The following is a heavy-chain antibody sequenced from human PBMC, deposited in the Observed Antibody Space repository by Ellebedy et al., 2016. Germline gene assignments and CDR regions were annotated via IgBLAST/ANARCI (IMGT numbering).Heavy chain of an antibody. Sequence: GGSLRLSCAASGCTSKNYWMQWVRQAPGKGLMWVSRVSTDGSSTGYAASVRGRFTTSRDKARNTVYLQMNSLRAEDTAVYYCACWGGQKRFQGPLDFWGQGSLVIVSS. V-gene: IGHV3-74*01. CDR1: GCTSKNYW. J-gene: IGHJ4*02. CDR2: VSTDGSST. D-gene: IGHD3-16*01. CDR3: ACWGGQKRFQGPLDF.